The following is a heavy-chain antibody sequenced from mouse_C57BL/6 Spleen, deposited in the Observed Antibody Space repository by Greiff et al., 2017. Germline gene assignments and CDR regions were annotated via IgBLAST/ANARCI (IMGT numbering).Heavy chain of an antibody. CDR3: TPCRYFDV. V-gene: IGHV6-3*01. CDR2: IRLKSDNYAT. Sequence: EVKVEESGGGLVQPGGSMKLSCVASGFTFSNYWMNWVRQSPEKGLEWVALIRLKSDNYATHYAESVKGRFTISRDDSKSSVYLQMNNLRAEDTGIYYYTPCRYFDVWGTGTTVTVSS. J-gene: IGHJ1*03. CDR1: GFTFSNYW.